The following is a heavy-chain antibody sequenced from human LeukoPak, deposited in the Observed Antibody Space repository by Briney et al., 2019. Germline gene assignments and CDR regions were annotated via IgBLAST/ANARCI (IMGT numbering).Heavy chain of an antibody. V-gene: IGHV4-39*01. Sequence: SETLSLTCTVSGGSIISNCCYWGWIRQPPGKGLEWIGSIYYSGSTYYNPSLKSRVTMSVDTSKNQFSLKLSSVTAADTAVYYCARRYYYDSGGYYYYFDYWGQGTLVTVSS. J-gene: IGHJ4*02. CDR3: ARRYYYDSGGYYYYFDY. D-gene: IGHD3-22*01. CDR1: GGSIISNCCY. CDR2: IYYSGST.